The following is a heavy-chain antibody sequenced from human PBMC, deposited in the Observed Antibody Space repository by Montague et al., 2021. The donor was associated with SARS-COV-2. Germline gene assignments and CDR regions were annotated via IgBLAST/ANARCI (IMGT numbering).Heavy chain of an antibody. V-gene: IGHV4-59*11. Sequence: SETLSLTCSVSGGSISGHYWSWIRQPPGKGLEWIGNFDHSGDTKYNPSLKSRATISVDTSKNHFALRLGSVTAADTAMYYCAREFRIELWQTNWYFGLWGRGTLVTVSS. CDR1: GGSISGHY. CDR3: AREFRIELWQTNWYFGL. CDR2: FDHSGDT. J-gene: IGHJ2*01. D-gene: IGHD3-16*01.